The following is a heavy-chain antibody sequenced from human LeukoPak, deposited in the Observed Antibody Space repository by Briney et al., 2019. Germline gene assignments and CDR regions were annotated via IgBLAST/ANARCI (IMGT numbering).Heavy chain of an antibody. CDR3: ARRRGVTFGDFDY. CDR1: GFTFSSYT. V-gene: IGHV3-48*01. D-gene: IGHD3-10*01. CDR2: ISSSSSTI. Sequence: PGGSLRLSCAASGFTFSSYTMNWVRQAPGKGLESVSYISSSSSTIYYADSVKGRFTISRDNAKNSLYLQMNSLRAEDTAVYYCARRRGVTFGDFDYWGQGTLVTVSS. J-gene: IGHJ4*02.